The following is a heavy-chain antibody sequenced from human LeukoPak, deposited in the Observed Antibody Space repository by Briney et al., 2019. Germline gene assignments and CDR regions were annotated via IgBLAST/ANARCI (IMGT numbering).Heavy chain of an antibody. CDR2: IAGDSGST. J-gene: IGHJ4*02. Sequence: GGSLRLSCAASEFTFSTYVMSWVRQAPGRGLEWVSAIAGDSGSTYHADSVKGRFTISRDNSKNTLYLQMNSLRAEDTAVYYCAKGSTNARPYYFDYWGQGSLVTVSS. CDR3: AKGSTNARPYYFDY. D-gene: IGHD2-8*01. CDR1: EFTFSTYV. V-gene: IGHV3-23*01.